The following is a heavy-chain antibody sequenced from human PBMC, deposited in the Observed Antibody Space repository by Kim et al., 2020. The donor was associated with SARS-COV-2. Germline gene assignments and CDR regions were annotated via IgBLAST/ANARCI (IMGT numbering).Heavy chain of an antibody. CDR2: YYSGST. CDR3: ARPPAD. J-gene: IGHJ4*02. Sequence: YYSGSTYYNPSLKSRVTISVDTSKNQFSLKLSSVTAADTAVYYCARPPADWGQGTLVTVSS. V-gene: IGHV4-39*01.